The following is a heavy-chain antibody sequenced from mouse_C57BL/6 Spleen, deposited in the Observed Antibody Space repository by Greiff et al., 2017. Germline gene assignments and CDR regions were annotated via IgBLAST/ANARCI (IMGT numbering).Heavy chain of an antibody. CDR1: GFSLPPFGLG. J-gene: IGHJ4*01. CDR2: IWWDDDK. CDR3: ARIAERGDY. Sequence: LTESGPGLLQPSQSLSLTCSFSGFSLPPFGLGVGWLRQPSGKGLEWLAPIWWDDDKYYNPALKSRLPISKDTSNNQVFLKIANVDTADTATYYCARIAERGDYWGQGTSVTVSA. V-gene: IGHV8-8*01.